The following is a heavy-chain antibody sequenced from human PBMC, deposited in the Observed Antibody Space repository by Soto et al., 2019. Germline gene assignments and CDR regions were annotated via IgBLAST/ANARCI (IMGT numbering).Heavy chain of an antibody. CDR3: ARRGDSSGYIEY. CDR2: IYPGDSDT. V-gene: IGHV5-51*01. J-gene: IGHJ4*02. D-gene: IGHD3-22*01. CDR1: GYSFASYW. Sequence: GESLKISCKGSGYSFASYWIGWVRHMPGKGLEWMGIIYPGDSDTRYSPSFQGQVTISADKSISTAYLQWSSLKASDTATYYCARRGDSSGYIEYWGQGILGTVSS.